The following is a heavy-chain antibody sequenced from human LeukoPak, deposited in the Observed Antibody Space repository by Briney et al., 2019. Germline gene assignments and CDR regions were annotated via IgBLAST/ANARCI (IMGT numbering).Heavy chain of an antibody. CDR3: AKTMTTVTTYLDY. D-gene: IGHD4-17*01. CDR1: GFTFSSYG. J-gene: IGHJ4*02. CDR2: ISYDGSNK. Sequence: PGGSLRLSCAASGFTFSSYGMHWVRQAPGKGLEWVAVISYDGSNKYYADSVKGRFTISRDNSKNTLYLQMNSLRAEDTAVYYCAKTMTTVTTYLDYWGQETLVTVSS. V-gene: IGHV3-30*18.